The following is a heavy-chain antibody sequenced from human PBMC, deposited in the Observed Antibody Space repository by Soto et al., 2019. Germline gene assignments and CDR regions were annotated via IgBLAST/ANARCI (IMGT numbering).Heavy chain of an antibody. D-gene: IGHD2-2*01. CDR3: ARLYCSSPSCYSVGAFEI. CDR1: GFTFSSYA. V-gene: IGHV3-23*01. CDR2: ISGSGGST. Sequence: GGSLRLSCAASGFTFSSYAMSWVRQAPGKGLEWVSAISGSGGSTYYADSVKGRFTISRDNSKNTLYLQMDSLRAEDTAMYYCARLYCSSPSCYSVGAFEIRGQGTMVTVSS. J-gene: IGHJ3*02.